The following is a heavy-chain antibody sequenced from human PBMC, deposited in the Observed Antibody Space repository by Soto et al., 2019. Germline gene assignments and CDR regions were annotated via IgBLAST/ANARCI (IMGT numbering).Heavy chain of an antibody. Sequence: GGSLRLSCAASGFTFSSYGMHWVRQAPGKGLEWVAVIWYDGSNKYYADSVKGRFTISRDNSKNTLFLQMNSLRAEDTAVYYCARENDPVYYDYVWGSYRHQPYFDYWGQGTLVTVSS. J-gene: IGHJ4*02. D-gene: IGHD3-16*02. V-gene: IGHV3-33*01. CDR1: GFTFSSYG. CDR2: IWYDGSNK. CDR3: ARENDPVYYDYVWGSYRHQPYFDY.